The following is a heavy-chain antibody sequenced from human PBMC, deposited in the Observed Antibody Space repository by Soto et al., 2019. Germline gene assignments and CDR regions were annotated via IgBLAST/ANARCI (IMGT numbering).Heavy chain of an antibody. D-gene: IGHD1-1*01. CDR2: MSPNSGAT. J-gene: IGHJ6*02. Sequence: QVQLVQSGAEVTKPGASVKVSCRASGYTFTTYDINWVRQATGQGLEWMGWMSPNSGATGSAQKFQGRVTMTRDTSISTAYMELSNLRSDDTAIYYCARGVDAGVDVWGQGTTVTVSS. CDR3: ARGVDAGVDV. CDR1: GYTFTTYD. V-gene: IGHV1-8*01.